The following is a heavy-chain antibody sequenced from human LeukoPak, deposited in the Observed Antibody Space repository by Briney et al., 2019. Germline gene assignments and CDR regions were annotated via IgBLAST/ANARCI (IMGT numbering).Heavy chain of an antibody. D-gene: IGHD6-13*01. CDR2: ISYDGSNK. J-gene: IGHJ5*02. CDR1: GFTFSNYG. CDR3: AKDGSYSIAAEGWFDP. Sequence: GGSLRLSCAASGFTFSNYGMHWVRQAPGKGLEWVAVISYDGSNKYYADSVKGRFTISRDNSKNTLYLQMNSLRAEDTAVYYCAKDGSYSIAAEGWFDPWGQGTLVTVSS. V-gene: IGHV3-30*18.